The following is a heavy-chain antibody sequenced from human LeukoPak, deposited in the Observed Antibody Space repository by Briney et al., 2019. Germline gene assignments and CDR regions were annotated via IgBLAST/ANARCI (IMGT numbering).Heavy chain of an antibody. D-gene: IGHD3-22*01. CDR3: ARSTNTYYYDSSGYFDY. CDR2: VNPNSGNT. V-gene: IGHV1-8*01. CDR1: GYTFTSYD. Sequence: ASVKVSCKASGYTFTSYDINWVRQATGQGLEWMGWVNPNSGNTGYAQKFQGRVTMTRNTSISTAYMELSSLRSEDTAVYYCARSTNTYYYDSSGYFDYWGQGTLVTVSS. J-gene: IGHJ4*02.